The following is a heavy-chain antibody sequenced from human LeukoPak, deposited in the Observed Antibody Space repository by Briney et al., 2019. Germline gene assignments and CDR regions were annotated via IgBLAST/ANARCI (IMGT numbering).Heavy chain of an antibody. J-gene: IGHJ4*02. Sequence: PSETLSLTCTVSGASISTYYWSWIRQPPGKGLEWIGYIYYSGSTNYNPSLKSRVTISVDTSKNQFSLKLSSVTAADTAVYYCATITMLRGVTIDYWGQGTLVTVSA. CDR2: IYYSGST. CDR3: ATITMLRGVTIDY. D-gene: IGHD3-10*01. V-gene: IGHV4-59*08. CDR1: GASISTYY.